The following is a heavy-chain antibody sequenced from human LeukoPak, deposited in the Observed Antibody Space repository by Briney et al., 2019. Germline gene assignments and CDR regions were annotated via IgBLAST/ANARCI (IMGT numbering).Heavy chain of an antibody. Sequence: SETLSLTCIVSGGSITSSSYYGGWIRQPPGKALEWIGSIYYSGTTYYNSSLNSRATISVYTRKKQLHMLPSSVPAANTGVYYCARLPYYYGSGSYGGIDYWGQGTLVTVSS. CDR3: ARLPYYYGSGSYGGIDY. CDR1: GGSITSSSYY. V-gene: IGHV4-39*01. CDR2: IYYSGTT. J-gene: IGHJ4*02. D-gene: IGHD3-10*01.